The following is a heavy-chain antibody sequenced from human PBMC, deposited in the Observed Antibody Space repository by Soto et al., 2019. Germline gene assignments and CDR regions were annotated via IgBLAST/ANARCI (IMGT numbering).Heavy chain of an antibody. V-gene: IGHV3-13*01. CDR3: AREVADNVSADWSLDL. CDR2: IGTAGGT. CDR1: GSTFRTYD. Sequence: EVQLVESGGGLVQPGGSLRLSCAVSGSTFRTYDMHWVRQPTGKGLEWVSAIGTAGGTYYSDSVKGRFTISRDNAKNSLYLQMNSLTPGDTAMYYCAREVADNVSADWSLDLWGRGTLVTVSS. J-gene: IGHJ2*01. D-gene: IGHD3-9*01.